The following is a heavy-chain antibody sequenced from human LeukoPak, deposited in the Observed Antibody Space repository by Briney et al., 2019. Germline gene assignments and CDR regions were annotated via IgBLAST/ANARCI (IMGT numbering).Heavy chain of an antibody. D-gene: IGHD3-10*02. V-gene: IGHV3-30*02. CDR2: IRHNGSPK. CDR1: GFTFSTYG. Sequence: GGSLRLSCVGTGFTFSTYGMHWVRQVPGKGLQWVAFIRHNGSPKYYADSVKGRFTISRDNSKNTLYLQMNSLRAEDTAVYYCARVFAYYYGMDVWGQGTTVTVSS. J-gene: IGHJ6*02. CDR3: ARVFAYYYGMDV.